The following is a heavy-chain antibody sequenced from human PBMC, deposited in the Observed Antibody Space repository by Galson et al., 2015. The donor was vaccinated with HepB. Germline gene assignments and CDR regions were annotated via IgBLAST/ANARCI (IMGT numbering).Heavy chain of an antibody. J-gene: IGHJ4*02. D-gene: IGHD2-2*01. V-gene: IGHV1-69*10. CDR2: IIPILGIA. CDR3: ASSVVVPAAMTYFDY. Sequence: SVKVSCKASGYTFTSYGISWVRQAPGQGLEWMGGIIPILGIANYAQKFQGRVTITADKSTSTAYMELSSLRSEDTAVYYCASSVVVPAAMTYFDYWGQGTLVTVSS. CDR1: GYTFTSYG.